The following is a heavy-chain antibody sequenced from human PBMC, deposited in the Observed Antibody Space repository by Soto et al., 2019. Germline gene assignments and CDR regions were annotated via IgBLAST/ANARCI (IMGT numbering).Heavy chain of an antibody. Sequence: ASVKVSCKASGYTFTSYAMHWVRQAPGQRLEWMGWINAGNGNTKYSQKFQGRVTITRDTSASTAYMELSSLRSEDTAVYYCSRDGWDYRSPYYYYYGMDVWGQGTTVTVSS. CDR3: SRDGWDYRSPYYYYYGMDV. CDR1: GYTFTSYA. V-gene: IGHV1-3*01. D-gene: IGHD3-16*02. CDR2: INAGNGNT. J-gene: IGHJ6*02.